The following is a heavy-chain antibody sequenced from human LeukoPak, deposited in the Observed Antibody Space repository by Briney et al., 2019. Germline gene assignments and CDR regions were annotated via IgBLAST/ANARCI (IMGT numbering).Heavy chain of an antibody. CDR2: ITGSHGPT. Sequence: GRSLRLSRAASGFTFSNFAMTWVRQAPGTGLEWFSSITGSHGPTYNPDSVTGRFTISRDNSQNTLYLQMNSLRAEDTAVYYCTKDPSGDYVGAFDPWGQGTLVTVSS. J-gene: IGHJ5*02. V-gene: IGHV3-23*01. CDR1: GFTFSNFA. CDR3: TKDPSGDYVGAFDP. D-gene: IGHD4-17*01.